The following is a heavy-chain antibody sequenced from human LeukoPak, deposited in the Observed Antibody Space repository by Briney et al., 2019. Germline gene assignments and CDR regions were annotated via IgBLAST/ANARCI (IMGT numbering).Heavy chain of an antibody. CDR1: GFTFSSYG. D-gene: IGHD3-16*01. J-gene: IGHJ2*01. CDR3: AKDPRGPGAYLYWYFDL. V-gene: IGHV3-30*18. CDR2: ISYDGSNK. Sequence: GGSLRLSCAASGFTFSSYGMHWVRQAPGKGLEWVAVISYDGSNKYYADSVKGRFTISRDNSKNTLYLPMNSLRAEDTAVYYCAKDPRGPGAYLYWYFDLWGRGALVTVSS.